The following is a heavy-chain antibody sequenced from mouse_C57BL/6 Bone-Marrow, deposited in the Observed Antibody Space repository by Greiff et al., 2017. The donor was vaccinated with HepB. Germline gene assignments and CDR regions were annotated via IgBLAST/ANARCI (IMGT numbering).Heavy chain of an antibody. J-gene: IGHJ2*01. CDR3: ARRDYYGYFDY. D-gene: IGHD1-1*01. CDR2: IDPSDSYT. Sequence: QVQLQQPGAELVKPGASVKLSCKASGYTFTSYWMQWVKQRPGQGLEWIGEIDPSDSYTNYNQKFKGKATLTVDTSPSTAYMQLSSLTSEDSAVYYCARRDYYGYFDYWGQGTTLTVSS. CDR1: GYTFTSYW. V-gene: IGHV1-50*01.